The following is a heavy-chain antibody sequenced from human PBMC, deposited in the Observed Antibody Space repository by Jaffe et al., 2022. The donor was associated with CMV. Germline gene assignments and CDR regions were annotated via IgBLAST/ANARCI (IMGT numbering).Heavy chain of an antibody. Sequence: QVQLQQWGAGLLKPSETLSLTCAVYGGSFSGYYWSWIRQPPGKGLEWIGEINHSGSTNYNPSLKSRVTISVDTSKNQFSLKLSSVTAADTAVYYCARGRSSRRFDPWGQGTLVTVSS. V-gene: IGHV4-34*01. CDR3: ARGRSSRRFDP. CDR2: INHSGST. D-gene: IGHD6-19*01. CDR1: GGSFSGYY. J-gene: IGHJ5*02.